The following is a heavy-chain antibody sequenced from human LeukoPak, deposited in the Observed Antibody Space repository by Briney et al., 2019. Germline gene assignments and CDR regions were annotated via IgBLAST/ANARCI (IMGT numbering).Heavy chain of an antibody. CDR3: ARHDYYGSLNWFDP. CDR2: INHRGTT. D-gene: IGHD3-10*01. V-gene: IGHV4-34*01. Sequence: SETPSLTCAVYGGSLSGYYWNWIRQPPGKGLEWIGEINHRGTTNYNPSLKSRLTISVDTSKNQFSLKLTSVTAADTAVYYCARHDYYGSLNWFDPWGQGTLITVSS. J-gene: IGHJ5*02. CDR1: GGSLSGYY.